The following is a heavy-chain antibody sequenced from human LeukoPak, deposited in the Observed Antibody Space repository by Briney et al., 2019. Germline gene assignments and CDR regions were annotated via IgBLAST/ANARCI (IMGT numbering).Heavy chain of an antibody. Sequence: SETLSLTCAVSGDSISRSNWWSWVRQPPGKGLEWIGEIYHSVSTNYNRSLKSRVTISVDKSKNQFYLKLSSVTAADTAVYYCARGPHTGVNYYDSSGYYYWGQGTLVTVSS. CDR2: IYHSVST. CDR3: ARGPHTGVNYYDSSGYYY. D-gene: IGHD3-22*01. CDR1: GDSISRSNW. J-gene: IGHJ4*02. V-gene: IGHV4-4*02.